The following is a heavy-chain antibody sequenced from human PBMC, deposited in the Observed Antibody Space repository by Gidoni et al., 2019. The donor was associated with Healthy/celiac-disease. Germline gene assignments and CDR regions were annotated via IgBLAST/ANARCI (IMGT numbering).Heavy chain of an antibody. CDR1: GFTFSSYW. CDR3: ARVGIAARFDAFDI. CDR2: IKQDGSEK. V-gene: IGHV3-7*03. J-gene: IGHJ3*02. D-gene: IGHD6-6*01. Sequence: EVQLVGSGGGLVQPGGSLRLSCAASGFTFSSYWMSWVRQAPGKGLEWVANIKQDGSEKYYVDSVKGRFTISRDNAKNSLYLQMNSLRAEDTAVYYCARVGIAARFDAFDIWGQGTMVTVSS.